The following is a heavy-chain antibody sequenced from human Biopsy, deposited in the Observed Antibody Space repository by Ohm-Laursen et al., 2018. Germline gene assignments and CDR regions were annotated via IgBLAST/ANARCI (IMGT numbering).Heavy chain of an antibody. CDR3: ARTPSDSFWGGSYKRVLWFDP. V-gene: IGHV4-59*01. CDR1: GGSIISYY. CDR2: VYNSGST. J-gene: IGHJ5*02. D-gene: IGHD3-3*01. Sequence: SETLSLTCTVSGGSIISYYWTWIRQPPGKGLEWIGNVYNSGSTNYNPSLKSRVTISKDSSKNQFSLQVNSVTAADAAVYYCARTPSDSFWGGSYKRVLWFDPWGQGTLVTVSS.